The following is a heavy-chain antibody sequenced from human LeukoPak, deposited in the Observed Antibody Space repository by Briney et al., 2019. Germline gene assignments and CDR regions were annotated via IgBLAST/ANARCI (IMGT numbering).Heavy chain of an antibody. J-gene: IGHJ6*02. Sequence: SQTLSLTCAISGDSVSSISVAWNWIRQSPARGLEWLGRSCYRSKWYYEYAVSVKSRQNIIPDTSKNQFSLQLTSVTPEDTAVYYCSLARSEYYYGMDVWGQGTTVTVSS. V-gene: IGHV6-1*01. CDR2: SCYRSKWYY. CDR1: GDSVSSISVA. CDR3: SLARSEYYYGMDV.